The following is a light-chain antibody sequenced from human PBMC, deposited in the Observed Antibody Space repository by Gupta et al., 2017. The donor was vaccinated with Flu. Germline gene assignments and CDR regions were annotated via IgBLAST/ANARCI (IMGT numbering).Light chain of an antibody. J-gene: IGLJ1*01. Sequence: QSALTQPRSVSGSPGQSVTISCTGTSSDVGGYNYVSWYQQHPGKAPKRLMYDVSKRPSGVPDRFSGAKSGKKAYLTISGLQAEEEADYYCCSFAGGCDGLGTVTEVT. CDR2: DVS. CDR1: SSDVGGYNY. V-gene: IGLV2-11*01. CDR3: CSFAGGCDG.